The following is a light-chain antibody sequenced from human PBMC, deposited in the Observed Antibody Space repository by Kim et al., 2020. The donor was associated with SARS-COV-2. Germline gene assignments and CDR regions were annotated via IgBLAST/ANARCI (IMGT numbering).Light chain of an antibody. CDR3: QQYDNLQYS. J-gene: IGKJ2*03. CDR1: QDIDKY. V-gene: IGKV1-33*01. Sequence: DIQLTQPPSSLSAAVGDRVTITCQASQDIDKYLNWYQQKSGKAPKLLIYDASKLKTGVPSRFSGSGSGTSFTLTISSLQPEDIATYYCQQYDNLQYSFGQGTKLEI. CDR2: DAS.